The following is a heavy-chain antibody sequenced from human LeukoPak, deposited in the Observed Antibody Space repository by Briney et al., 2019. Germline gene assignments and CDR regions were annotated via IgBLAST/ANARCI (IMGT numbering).Heavy chain of an antibody. Sequence: SETLPLTCTVSGGSISSYYWSWIRQPPGKGLEWIGYIYYSGSTNYNPSLKSRVTISVDTSKSQFSLKLSSVTAADTAVYYCARVLGVITFDAFDIWGQGTMVTVSS. V-gene: IGHV4-59*01. CDR3: ARVLGVITFDAFDI. D-gene: IGHD3-22*01. CDR2: IYYSGST. J-gene: IGHJ3*02. CDR1: GGSISSYY.